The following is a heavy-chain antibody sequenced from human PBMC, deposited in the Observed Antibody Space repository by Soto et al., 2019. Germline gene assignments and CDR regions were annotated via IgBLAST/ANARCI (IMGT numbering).Heavy chain of an antibody. CDR2: INPNSGGT. J-gene: IGHJ6*02. Sequence: ASVKVSCKASGYTFTGYYMHWVRQAPGQGLEWMGWINPNSGGTNYAQKFQGWVTMTRDTSISTACMELSRLRSDDTAVYYCARVGYYDSSGFKGLRYYYGMDVWGQGTTVTVSS. CDR3: ARVGYYDSSGFKGLRYYYGMDV. CDR1: GYTFTGYY. D-gene: IGHD3-22*01. V-gene: IGHV1-2*04.